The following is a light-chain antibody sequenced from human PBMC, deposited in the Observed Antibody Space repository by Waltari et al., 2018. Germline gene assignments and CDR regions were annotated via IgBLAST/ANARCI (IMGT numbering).Light chain of an antibody. CDR1: DLDHKY. CDR3: QAWDTGTAV. Sequence: SYELTQPPSLSVSPGQTANIPCSGDDLDHKYVCWFQQKPGQSPVLVIFQDSQRPSGIPERFSGSNAGSTAALTIIGTQPADEADYYCQAWDTGTAVFGSGTTVTVL. V-gene: IGLV3-1*01. J-gene: IGLJ1*01. CDR2: QDS.